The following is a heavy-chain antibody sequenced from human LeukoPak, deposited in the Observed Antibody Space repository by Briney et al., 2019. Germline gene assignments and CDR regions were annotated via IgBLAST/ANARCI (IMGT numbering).Heavy chain of an antibody. CDR3: AREPRVTTVPLDY. CDR1: GFIFSNYS. Sequence: PGGSLRLSCAASGFIFSNYSMNWVRQAPGKGLEWVSYISGSNSAKYYADSVQGRFTISRDNAKDSVYLQMNSLRAEDTAVYYCAREPRVTTVPLDYWGQGTLVTVSS. CDR2: ISGSNSAK. D-gene: IGHD4-17*01. J-gene: IGHJ4*02. V-gene: IGHV3-48*04.